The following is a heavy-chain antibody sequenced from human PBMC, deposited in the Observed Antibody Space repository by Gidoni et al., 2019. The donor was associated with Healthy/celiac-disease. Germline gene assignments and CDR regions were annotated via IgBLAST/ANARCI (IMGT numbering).Heavy chain of an antibody. CDR3: ATDNKHYYGSGSYWWGPY. Sequence: QVQLVQSGAEVKKPGASVKVSCKASGYTFTSYGISWVRQAPGQGLEWMGWISAYNCNTNYAQKLQGRVTMTTDTSTSTAYMELRSLRSDDTAVYYCATDNKHYYGSGSYWWGPYWGQGTLVTVSS. D-gene: IGHD3-10*01. J-gene: IGHJ4*02. CDR2: ISAYNCNT. CDR1: GYTFTSYG. V-gene: IGHV1-18*01.